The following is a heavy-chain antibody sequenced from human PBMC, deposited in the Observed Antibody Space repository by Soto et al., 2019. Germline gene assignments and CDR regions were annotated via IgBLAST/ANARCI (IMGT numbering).Heavy chain of an antibody. D-gene: IGHD1-26*01. J-gene: IGHJ4*02. CDR3: ARDGVGDTVFFVYFDY. CDR2: IRFDGSNI. V-gene: IGHV3-33*01. Sequence: QVQLVESGGGVVQPGRSLRLSCAASGVIFSGYGMHWVRQAPGKGLEWVAVIRFDGSNIYYADSVKGRFTISRDNSKNTLYLQMNSLRAEDTAVYYCARDGVGDTVFFVYFDYWGQGALVTVSS. CDR1: GVIFSGYG.